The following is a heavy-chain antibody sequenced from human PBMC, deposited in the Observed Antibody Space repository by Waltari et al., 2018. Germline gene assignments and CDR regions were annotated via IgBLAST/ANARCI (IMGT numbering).Heavy chain of an antibody. CDR1: VGAISGYY. D-gene: IGHD1-7*01. CDR2: IYYTLIP. CDR3: ASLPLNSPFYD. V-gene: IGHV4-59*01. J-gene: IGHJ3*01. Sequence: GKLQESDPGVVKPSERPSLTCSVSVGAISGYYVSWIRQPPGKKLEWIGNIYYTLIPNYNPSLHSRATISLATSKNQLSLPLDSMTAADTPVYYCASLPLNSPFYDWGQGAMVSVSS.